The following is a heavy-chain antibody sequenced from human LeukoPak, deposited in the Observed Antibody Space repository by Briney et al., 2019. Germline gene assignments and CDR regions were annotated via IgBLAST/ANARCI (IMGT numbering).Heavy chain of an antibody. CDR2: IWYDGSNK. D-gene: IGHD3-10*01. CDR3: ARDRGMVRGVIDY. V-gene: IGHV3-33*01. J-gene: IGHJ4*02. CDR1: GFTFSSYG. Sequence: GGSLRLSCAASGFTFSSYGMHWVRQAPGKGLEWVAVIWYDGSNKYYADSVKGRFTISRDNSKNTLYLQMNSLRAEDTAVYYCARDRGMVRGVIDYWGQGTLVTVS.